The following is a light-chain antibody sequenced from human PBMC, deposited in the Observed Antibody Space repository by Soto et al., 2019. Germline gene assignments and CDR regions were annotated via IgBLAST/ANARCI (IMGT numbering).Light chain of an antibody. Sequence: QSVLTQPPSMSGAPGQRVTISCTGSSSNIGAGYDVHWYQLLPGTAPKLLIYGNTNRPSGVPDRFSVSKSGTSASLAITGLRAEDEADYYCQSHDSSLNSWVFGGGTKLTVL. CDR3: QSHDSSLNSWV. V-gene: IGLV1-40*01. J-gene: IGLJ3*02. CDR2: GNT. CDR1: SSNIGAGYD.